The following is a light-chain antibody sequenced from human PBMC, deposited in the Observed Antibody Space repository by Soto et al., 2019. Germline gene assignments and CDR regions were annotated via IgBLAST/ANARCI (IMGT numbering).Light chain of an antibody. J-gene: IGLJ1*01. CDR1: SGDVGGYDY. CDR2: AVN. Sequence: QSVLTQPPSASGSPGQSVTISCTGTSGDVGGYDYVSWYQQHPGKAPKLIIYAVNKRPSGVPDRFSGSKSGNTASLTVSGLQAEDEAEYYCNSYAGNNKGVFGTGTRSPS. CDR3: NSYAGNNKGV. V-gene: IGLV2-8*01.